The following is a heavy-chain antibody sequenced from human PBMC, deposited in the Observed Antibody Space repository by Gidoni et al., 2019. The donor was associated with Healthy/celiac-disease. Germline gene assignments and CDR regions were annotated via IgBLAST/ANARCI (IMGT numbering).Heavy chain of an antibody. J-gene: IGHJ4*02. V-gene: IGHV3-21*01. D-gene: IGHD3-22*01. CDR3: ARDFSVGYYDSRGYLDY. CDR2: SSSSSSGI. Sequence: EVQLVESGGGRVKPGGSRRLSGAASGFTFSSYSRNWGRQAPGKGLVLVSSSSSSSSGIYYADSVKGLFTISRDNAKNSLYLQMNSLRAEDTAVYYCARDFSVGYYDSRGYLDYWGQGTLVTVSS. CDR1: GFTFSSYS.